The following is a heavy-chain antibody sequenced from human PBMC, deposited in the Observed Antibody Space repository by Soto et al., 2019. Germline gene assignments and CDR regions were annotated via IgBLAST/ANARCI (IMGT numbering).Heavy chain of an antibody. CDR1: GYTFTSYG. D-gene: IGHD2-15*01. CDR2: ISAYNGNT. J-gene: IGHJ4*02. Sequence: QVQLVQSGAEVKKPGASVKVSCKASGYTFTSYGISWVRQAPGQGLEWMGWISAYNGNTNYAQKLQGRVTMTTDTSTSTAYMELRSLRSDDTDVYYCARDLNIVVVVAATRYFDYWGQGTLVTVSS. CDR3: ARDLNIVVVVAATRYFDY. V-gene: IGHV1-18*01.